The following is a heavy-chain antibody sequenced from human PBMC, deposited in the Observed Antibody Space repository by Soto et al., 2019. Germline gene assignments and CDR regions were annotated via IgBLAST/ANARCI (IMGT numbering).Heavy chain of an antibody. J-gene: IGHJ4*02. CDR3: TRHSVDY. CDR1: GFTFSDAA. Sequence: EVQLVESGGGLVQPGGSLKLSCAASGFTFSDAALHWVLQASGKGLEWVGRIRAKAYSYATAYAASVKGRFTISRDDSKNTAYLQMNSLKTEDTALYYCTRHSVDYWGQGTLVTVSS. CDR2: IRAKAYSYAT. V-gene: IGHV3-73*01.